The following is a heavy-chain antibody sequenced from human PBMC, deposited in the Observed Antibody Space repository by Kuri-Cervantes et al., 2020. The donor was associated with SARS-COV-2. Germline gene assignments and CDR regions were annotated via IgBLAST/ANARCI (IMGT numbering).Heavy chain of an antibody. V-gene: IGHV3-30-3*01. CDR3: ARSYYDYIWGSYRPEALDY. J-gene: IGHJ4*02. CDR1: GFTFSSYA. Sequence: GGSLRLSCAASGFTFSSYAMHWVRQAPGKGLEWVAVISYDGSNKYYADSVKDRFTISRDNSKNTLYLQMNSLRAEDTAVYYCARSYYDYIWGSYRPEALDYWGQGTLVTVSS. CDR2: ISYDGSNK. D-gene: IGHD3-16*02.